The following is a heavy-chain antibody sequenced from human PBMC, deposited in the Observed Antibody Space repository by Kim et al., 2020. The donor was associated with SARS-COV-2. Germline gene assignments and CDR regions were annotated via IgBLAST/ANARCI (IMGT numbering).Heavy chain of an antibody. V-gene: IGHV3-23*01. D-gene: IGHD3-16*01. J-gene: IGHJ4*02. Sequence: GGSLRLPCAASGFNFVSYAMSWVRQAPGKGLEWVSAIRAGGDRTFYADAVKGRFTVSRDNSKNTLYLQMNTLRADDTAVYYCAREEGVGEIDFDYWGQGTQVTVSP. CDR3: AREEGVGEIDFDY. CDR1: GFNFVSYA. CDR2: IRAGGDRT.